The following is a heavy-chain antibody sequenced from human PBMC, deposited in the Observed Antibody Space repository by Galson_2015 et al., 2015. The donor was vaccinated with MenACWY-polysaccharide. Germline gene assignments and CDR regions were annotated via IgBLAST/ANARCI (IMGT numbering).Heavy chain of an antibody. CDR3: AKDRPVAAAVDYFDY. J-gene: IGHJ4*02. V-gene: IGHV3-53*01. Sequence: SLRLSCAASGFTVSSNYMSWVRQAPGKGLEWVSVIYRGGNTYYADSVKGRFTISRDNSKNTLYLQMYSLRAEDTAVYYCAKDRPVAAAVDYFDYWGQGTLVTVSS. CDR2: IYRGGNT. D-gene: IGHD6-13*01. CDR1: GFTVSSNY.